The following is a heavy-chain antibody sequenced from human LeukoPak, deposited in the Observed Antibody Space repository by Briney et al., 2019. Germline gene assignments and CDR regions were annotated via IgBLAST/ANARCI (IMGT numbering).Heavy chain of an antibody. V-gene: IGHV4-4*07. CDR1: GGSTSSYY. CDR2: IYTSGST. CDR3: ARSYYDSSPDY. Sequence: PSETLSLTCTVSGGSTSSYYWSWIRQPAGKGLEWIGRIYTSGSTNYNPSLKSRVTMSVDTPKNQFSLKLSSVTAADTAVYYCARSYYDSSPDYWGQGTLVTVSS. D-gene: IGHD3-22*01. J-gene: IGHJ4*02.